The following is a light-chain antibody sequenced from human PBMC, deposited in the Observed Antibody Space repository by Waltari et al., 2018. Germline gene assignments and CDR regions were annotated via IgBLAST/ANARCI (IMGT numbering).Light chain of an antibody. CDR1: QSVSNN. CDR3: QQYNNWLWT. J-gene: IGKJ1*01. Sequence: ERVMTQSPATLSVSPGERATPPCRASQSVSNNLAWYQQKPGQAPRLLIYGASTRATDIPARFSGSGSGTEFTLTISSLQSEDFAVYYCQQYNNWLWTFGQGTKVEVK. CDR2: GAS. V-gene: IGKV3-15*01.